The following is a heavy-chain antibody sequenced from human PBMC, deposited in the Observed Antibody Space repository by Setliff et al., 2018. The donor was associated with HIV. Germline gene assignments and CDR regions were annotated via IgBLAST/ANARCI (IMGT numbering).Heavy chain of an antibody. Sequence: GASVKVSCKPSGGTLRSFSSWTLSWVRQVPGQGLEWMGGIIPMFGTAKYAQKFQGRVTITADESTTTAYMELSSLRSEDTAVYYWVCRTVVAGKGLPPDSWGQGTLVTVSS. J-gene: IGHJ4*02. D-gene: IGHD6-19*01. V-gene: IGHV1-69*13. CDR3: VCRTVVAGKGLPPDS. CDR2: IIPMFGTA. CDR1: GGTLRSFSSWT.